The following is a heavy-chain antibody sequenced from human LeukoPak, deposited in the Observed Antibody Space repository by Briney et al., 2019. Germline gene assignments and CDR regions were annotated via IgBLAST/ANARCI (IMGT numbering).Heavy chain of an antibody. D-gene: IGHD2-2*01. Sequence: GESLKISCQTSGYSFTSYWIGWVRQMPGKGLEWMGIIYPGDSDTRYSPSFQGQVTISADKSISTAYLQWSSLKASDTAMYYCARLHCSSTSCSNYFDYWGQGTLVTVSS. V-gene: IGHV5-51*01. CDR2: IYPGDSDT. CDR3: ARLHCSSTSCSNYFDY. J-gene: IGHJ4*02. CDR1: GYSFTSYW.